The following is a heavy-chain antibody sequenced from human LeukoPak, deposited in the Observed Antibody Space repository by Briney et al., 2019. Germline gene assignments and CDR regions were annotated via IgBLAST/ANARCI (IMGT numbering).Heavy chain of an antibody. J-gene: IGHJ4*02. CDR1: GYTFTSYY. Sequence: ASVKVSCKASGYTFTSYYMHWVRQAPGQGLEWMGIINPSGGSTSYAQKFQGRVTMTRDMSTSTVYMELSSLTSEDTAVYYCAREVEGSGRPQYYFDYWGQGTLVTVSS. V-gene: IGHV1-46*01. CDR3: AREVEGSGRPQYYFDY. D-gene: IGHD6-19*01. CDR2: INPSGGST.